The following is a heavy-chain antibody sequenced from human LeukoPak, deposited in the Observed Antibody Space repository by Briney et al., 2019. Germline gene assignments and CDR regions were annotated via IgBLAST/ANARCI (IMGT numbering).Heavy chain of an antibody. CDR1: GGSFSGYY. Sequence: SETLSLTCAVYGGSFSGYYWSWIRQPPGKGLEWIGEINHSGSTNYNPSLKSRVTISVDTSKNQFSLKLSSVTAADTAVYYCARARYSSSWYSRGWLDPWGQGTLVTVSS. CDR3: ARARYSSSWYSRGWLDP. D-gene: IGHD6-13*01. V-gene: IGHV4-34*01. J-gene: IGHJ5*02. CDR2: INHSGST.